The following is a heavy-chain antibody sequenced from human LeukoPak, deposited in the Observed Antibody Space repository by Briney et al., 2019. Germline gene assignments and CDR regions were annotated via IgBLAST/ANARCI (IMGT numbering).Heavy chain of an antibody. CDR3: ARLYYYDSSGPGY. CDR1: GGSFSGYY. J-gene: IGHJ4*02. Sequence: SETLSLTCAVYGGSFSGYYWSWIRQPPGKGLEWIGEINHSGSTNYNPSLKSRVTISVDTSKNQFSLKLSSVTAADTAVYYCARLYYYDSSGPGYWGQGTLVTVSS. D-gene: IGHD3-22*01. V-gene: IGHV4-34*01. CDR2: INHSGST.